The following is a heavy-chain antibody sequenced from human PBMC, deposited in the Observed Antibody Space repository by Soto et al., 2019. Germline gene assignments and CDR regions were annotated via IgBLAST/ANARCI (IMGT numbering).Heavy chain of an antibody. CDR3: ARVKYYYDSSGYYGGYFQH. V-gene: IGHV3-53*01. J-gene: IGHJ1*01. CDR1: GFTVRSNY. D-gene: IGHD3-22*01. CDR2: IYSGDST. Sequence: PGGSLRLSCAASGFTVRSNYMSWVRQAPGKGLEWVSIIYSGDSTYYADSVKGRFTISRDNSKNTLYLQMNSLRAEDTAVYHCARVKYYYDSSGYYGGYFQHWGQGTLVTVSS.